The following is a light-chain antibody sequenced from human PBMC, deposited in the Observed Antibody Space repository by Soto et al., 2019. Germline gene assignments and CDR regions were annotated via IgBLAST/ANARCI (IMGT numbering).Light chain of an antibody. CDR2: DAS. J-gene: IGKJ4*01. CDR3: QQYDSWPPLT. Sequence: EILLTQSPATLSLSPGEGATLSCRASQSIYSKLAWYQQRRGQTPRLLIYDASSRATGIPARFSGSGFGTEFTLTISSLLSEDFAVYYCQQYDSWPPLTFGGGTKVEIK. V-gene: IGKV3-15*01. CDR1: QSIYSK.